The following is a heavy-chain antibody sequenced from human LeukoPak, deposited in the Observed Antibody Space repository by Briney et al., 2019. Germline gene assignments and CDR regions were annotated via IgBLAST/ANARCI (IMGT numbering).Heavy chain of an antibody. D-gene: IGHD6-13*01. CDR3: AKGQQHFDY. V-gene: IGHV3-7*04. CDR1: GFTFNSYW. CDR2: IKQDGSEK. J-gene: IGHJ4*02. Sequence: GSLRLSCAASGFTFNSYWMSWVRQAPGKGLEWVANIKQDGSEKYYVDSVKGRFTISRDNAKNSLYLQMNSLRADDTAVFFCAKGQQHFDYWGQGTLVTVSS.